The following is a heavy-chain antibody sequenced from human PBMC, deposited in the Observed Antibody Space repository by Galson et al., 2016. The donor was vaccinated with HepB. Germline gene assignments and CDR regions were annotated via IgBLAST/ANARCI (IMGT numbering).Heavy chain of an antibody. CDR3: ARVSPVDYYYYMDV. V-gene: IGHV3-7*01. Sequence: ALILACAGSGCTVSTNWRSCVHQAPRNGREWVANIQEDGVEKYYVDSVKGRFTISRDNAKNSLCLQMNSLRAEDTAVYYCARVSPVDYYYYMDVWGRGTTVTVS. CDR1: GCTVSTNW. J-gene: IGHJ6*03. CDR2: IQEDGVEK.